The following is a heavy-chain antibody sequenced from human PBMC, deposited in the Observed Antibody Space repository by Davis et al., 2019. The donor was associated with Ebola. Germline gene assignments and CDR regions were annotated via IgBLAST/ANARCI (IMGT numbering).Heavy chain of an antibody. Sequence: GESLKISCAASGFTFDDYAMHWVRQAPGKGLEWVSLISGDGGSTYYADSVKGRFTISRDNSKNSLYLQLNSLRAEDTAVYYCAKLMADYFDRSGHPDYFDYWGQGTQVTVSS. D-gene: IGHD3-22*01. CDR3: AKLMADYFDRSGHPDYFDY. CDR2: ISGDGGST. CDR1: GFTFDDYA. J-gene: IGHJ4*02. V-gene: IGHV3-43*02.